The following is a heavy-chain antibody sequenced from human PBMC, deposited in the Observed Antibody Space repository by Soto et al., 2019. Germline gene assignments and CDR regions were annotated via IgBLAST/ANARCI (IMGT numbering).Heavy chain of an antibody. CDR3: ARDPSPDFWSGYYDY. D-gene: IGHD3-3*01. V-gene: IGHV1-2*02. Sequence: HLVQSGAEVKQPGASVKVACKASGYIFKDYFLHWVRQAPGQGLEWMGWINPNNGGTEYAQKFQGRVTMTRDTYISTAYMAVRGLRSGDTAVYYCARDPSPDFWSGYYDYWGQGTLITVSS. CDR1: GYIFKDYF. J-gene: IGHJ4*02. CDR2: INPNNGGT.